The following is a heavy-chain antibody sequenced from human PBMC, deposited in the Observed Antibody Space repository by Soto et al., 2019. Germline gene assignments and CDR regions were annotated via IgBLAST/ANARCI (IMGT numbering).Heavy chain of an antibody. D-gene: IGHD6-6*01. CDR3: ARGRIAARPTFDY. V-gene: IGHV1-2*04. CDR1: GYTFTGYY. J-gene: IGHJ4*02. Sequence: ASVKVSCEASGYTFTGYYMHWVRQAPGQGLEWMGWINPNSGGTNYAQKFQGWVTMTRDTSISTAYMELSRLRSDDTAVYYCARGRIAARPTFDYWGQGTLVTVSS. CDR2: INPNSGGT.